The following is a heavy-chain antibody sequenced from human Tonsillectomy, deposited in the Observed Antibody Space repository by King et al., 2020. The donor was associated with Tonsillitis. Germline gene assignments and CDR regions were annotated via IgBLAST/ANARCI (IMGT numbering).Heavy chain of an antibody. J-gene: IGHJ3*02. CDR1: GYTFTSYG. Sequence: VQLVESGAEVKKPGASVKVSCKASGYTFTSYGFSWVRQAPGQGLEWMGWISAYNGNTNYAQKLQGRVTMTTDTSTSTAYMELSSLRSDDTAVYYCARDRTLGRGAFQYDAFDIWGQGTMVTDSS. D-gene: IGHD3-10*01. CDR3: ARDRTLGRGAFQYDAFDI. V-gene: IGHV1-18*04. CDR2: ISAYNGNT.